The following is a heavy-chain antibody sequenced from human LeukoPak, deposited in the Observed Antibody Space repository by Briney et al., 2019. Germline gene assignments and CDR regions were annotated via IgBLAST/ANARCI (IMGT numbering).Heavy chain of an antibody. Sequence: GGSLRLSCAASGFTFSNAWMSWVRQAPGKGLEWVGRIKSKTDGGTTDYAAPVKGRFTISRDDSKNTLYLQMNSLKTEDTAVYYCTTDHGYSSSPPFDYWGQGTLVTVSS. CDR2: IKSKTDGGTT. CDR3: TTDHGYSSSPPFDY. D-gene: IGHD6-13*01. CDR1: GFTFSNAW. V-gene: IGHV3-15*01. J-gene: IGHJ4*02.